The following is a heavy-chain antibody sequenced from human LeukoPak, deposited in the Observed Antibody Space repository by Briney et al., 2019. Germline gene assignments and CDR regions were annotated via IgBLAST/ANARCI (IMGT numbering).Heavy chain of an antibody. J-gene: IGHJ4*02. V-gene: IGHV3-20*04. CDR1: GFTFDDYG. CDR2: INWNGGST. D-gene: IGHD3-9*01. CDR3: ARSESYDILTGHSYYFDY. Sequence: GGSLRLSCAASGFTFDDYGLSWVRQAPGKGLEWVSTINWNGGSTGYADSVKGRFTISRDNAKNFLYLQMNSLRAEDTAVYYCARSESYDILTGHSYYFDYWGQGTLVTVSS.